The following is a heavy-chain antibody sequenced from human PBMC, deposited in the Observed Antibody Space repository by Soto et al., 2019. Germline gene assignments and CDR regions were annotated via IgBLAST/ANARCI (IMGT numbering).Heavy chain of an antibody. V-gene: IGHV1-18*01. CDR2: ISAYNGNT. CDR1: GYTFTNYG. CDR3: ARGHFTGSDYYYYYGMDV. J-gene: IGHJ6*02. Sequence: ASVKVSCKASGYTFTNYGIHWVRQAPGQGLEWMGWISAYNGNTNYAQKLQGRVTMTTDTSTSTAYMELRSLRSEDTAVYYCARGHFTGSDYYYYYGMDVWGQGTTVTVSS. D-gene: IGHD3-9*01.